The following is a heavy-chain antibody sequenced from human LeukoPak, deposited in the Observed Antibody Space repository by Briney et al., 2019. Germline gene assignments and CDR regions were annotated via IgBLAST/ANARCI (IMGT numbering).Heavy chain of an antibody. CDR1: GFTFSSYA. Sequence: GGSLRLSCAASGFTFSSYAMSWVRQAPGKGLEWVSAISGSGGSTYYADSVKGRFTISRDNPKNTLYLQMNSLRAEDTAVYYCAKDHTYYYDSSGCYWGQGTLVTVSS. J-gene: IGHJ4*02. CDR2: ISGSGGST. D-gene: IGHD3-22*01. V-gene: IGHV3-23*01. CDR3: AKDHTYYYDSSGCY.